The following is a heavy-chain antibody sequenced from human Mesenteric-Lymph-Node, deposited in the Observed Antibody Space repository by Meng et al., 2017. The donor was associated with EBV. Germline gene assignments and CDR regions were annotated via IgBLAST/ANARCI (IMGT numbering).Heavy chain of an antibody. CDR3: ARRSGSYYGYFDY. Sequence: QVQPQDSGPALVTPSQTVSLTCAVSGGSIAGGSYWSWVRQPPGKGLEWIAFTHYSGDTYYNPSLKSRLTISVDTSKDQFSLRLRSVTAADTAVYYCARRSGSYYGYFDYWGQGTLVTVSS. V-gene: IGHV4-30-4*01. D-gene: IGHD1-26*01. CDR1: GGSIAGGSY. CDR2: THYSGDT. J-gene: IGHJ4*02.